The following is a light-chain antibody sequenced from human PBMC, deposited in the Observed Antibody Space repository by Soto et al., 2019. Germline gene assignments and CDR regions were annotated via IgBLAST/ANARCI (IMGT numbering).Light chain of an antibody. J-gene: IGLJ1*01. V-gene: IGLV2-11*01. CDR1: SSDVGGYNY. Sequence: QSVLTQPRSVSGSPGQSVTISCTGTSSDVGGYNYVSWYQQHPGKAPKLMIYDVSKRPSGVPDRFSGSKSGNTASLTISGLQTEDEADYYCCSYAGSYAFYVLASGIKVTVL. CDR3: CSYAGSYAFYV. CDR2: DVS.